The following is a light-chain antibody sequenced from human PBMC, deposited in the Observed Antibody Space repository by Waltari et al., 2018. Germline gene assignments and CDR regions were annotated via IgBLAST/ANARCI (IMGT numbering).Light chain of an antibody. CDR1: SSNIGNNY. Sequence: QSVLTQPPSVSAAPGQRVTISCPRGSSNIGNNYLSWYRQFPGTAPQPLIYENSERPSGIPGRFSGSKSGTSATLDITGLQAGDEADYYCGTWDSSLSGAVFGGGTHLTVL. J-gene: IGLJ7*01. CDR2: ENS. CDR3: GTWDSSLSGAV. V-gene: IGLV1-51*02.